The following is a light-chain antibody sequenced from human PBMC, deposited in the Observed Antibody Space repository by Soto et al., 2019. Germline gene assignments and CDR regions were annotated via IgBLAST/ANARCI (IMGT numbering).Light chain of an antibody. V-gene: IGKV4-1*01. CDR1: QSVLDSSSNKNY. J-gene: IGKJ1*01. CDR2: WAS. Sequence: DIVMTQSPDSLALSLGERATINCKPSQSVLDSSSNKNYLAWYQQKPGQPPKLLIYWASTRESGVPDRFSGSGSGTDFTLTISSLQAEDVAVYYCQQIYSLSWTFGQGTKVEIK. CDR3: QQIYSLSWT.